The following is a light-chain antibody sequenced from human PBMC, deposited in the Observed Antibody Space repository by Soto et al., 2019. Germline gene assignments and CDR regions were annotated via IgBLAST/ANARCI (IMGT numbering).Light chain of an antibody. CDR2: GAS. V-gene: IGKV3-20*01. CDR1: QSVSSSY. J-gene: IGKJ4*01. Sequence: EIVLTQSPGTLSLSPGERATLSCRASQSVSSSYLAWYQQKPGQAPRLLIYGASSRATGIPDRFSGSGSGTDFTLTISRLEPEDFAVYYCQQYASFPLTFGGGTKVDSK. CDR3: QQYASFPLT.